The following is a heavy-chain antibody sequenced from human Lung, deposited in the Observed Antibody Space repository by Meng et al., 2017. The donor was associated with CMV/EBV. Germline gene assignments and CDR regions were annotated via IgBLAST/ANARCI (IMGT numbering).Heavy chain of an antibody. D-gene: IGHD3-10*01. J-gene: IGHJ5*02. CDR3: ASANHFSSGMAFDP. CDR1: GFTFNRFW. V-gene: IGHV3-74*01. Sequence: GESXKISCTASGFTFNRFWIHWVRQAPGKGPVWVSVINTDGATTRYADSVKGRFTISRDNTKSTLYLQMNSLRAEDTAVYYCASANHFSSGMAFDPWGQGXLVTVSS. CDR2: INTDGATT.